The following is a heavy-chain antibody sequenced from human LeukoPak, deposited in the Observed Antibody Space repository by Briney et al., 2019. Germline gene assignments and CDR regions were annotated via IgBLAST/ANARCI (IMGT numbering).Heavy chain of an antibody. Sequence: SETLSLTCTVSGGSISSSDYYWGWIRQPPGKGLEWIGSIHYSGRTYYNPSLKSRVTISKDTSKNQFSLELSYVTAADTAVYYCARVRSPYSGSYRPCYFDYWGRGTLVTVSS. CDR1: GGSISSSDYY. CDR2: IHYSGRT. CDR3: ARVRSPYSGSYRPCYFDY. D-gene: IGHD1-26*01. V-gene: IGHV4-39*01. J-gene: IGHJ4*02.